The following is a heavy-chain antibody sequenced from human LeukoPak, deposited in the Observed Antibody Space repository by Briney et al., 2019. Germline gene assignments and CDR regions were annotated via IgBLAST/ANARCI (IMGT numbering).Heavy chain of an antibody. D-gene: IGHD2-21*02. V-gene: IGHV3-30*03. J-gene: IGHJ4*02. CDR1: GFTFSSYG. CDR2: ISHDGANK. CDR3: AGNCGGDCYPDL. Sequence: PGGSLRLSCAASGFTFSSYGMHWVRQDPGKGLEWVAVISHDGANKVYADSVKGRFTISRDNSKNTLYLQMNSLRAEDTAVYYCAGNCGGDCYPDLWGQGTLVTVSS.